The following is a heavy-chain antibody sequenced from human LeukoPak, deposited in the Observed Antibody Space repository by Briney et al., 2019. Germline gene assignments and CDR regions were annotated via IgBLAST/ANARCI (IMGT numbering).Heavy chain of an antibody. V-gene: IGHV3-23*01. D-gene: IGHD3-3*01. J-gene: IGHJ3*02. CDR2: ISGSGGST. CDR1: GFTFSSYA. Sequence: PGGSLRLSCAASGFTFSSYAMSWVRQAPGKGLEWVSAISGSGGSTYYADSVKGRFTISRDNSKNTLYLQMNSLRAEDTAVYYWAKGFSYYDFWSGYYDAFDIWGQGTMVTVSS. CDR3: AKGFSYYDFWSGYYDAFDI.